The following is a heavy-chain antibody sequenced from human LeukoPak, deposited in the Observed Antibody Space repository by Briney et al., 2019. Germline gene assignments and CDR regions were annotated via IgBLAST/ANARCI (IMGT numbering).Heavy chain of an antibody. V-gene: IGHV4-39*01. D-gene: IGHD3/OR15-3a*01. CDR3: ARQTGSGLFTLP. J-gene: IGHJ4*02. CDR2: IYYSGST. Sequence: KPSETLSLTCTVSGDSIISTSYYWGWIRQPPGKGLEWIGSIYYSGSTYYNLSLKSRVTIYVDTSKNHFSLKLSSVTAADTAVYYCARQTGSGLFTLPGGQGTLVTVSS. CDR1: GDSIISTSYY.